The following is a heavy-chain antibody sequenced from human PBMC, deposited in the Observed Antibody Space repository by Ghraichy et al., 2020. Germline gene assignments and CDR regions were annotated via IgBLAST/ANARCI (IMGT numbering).Heavy chain of an antibody. Sequence: ASVKVSCKTSGYTFANDAVTWVRQVPGHGLEWMGWISAYSGNTKYVPKLQGRVTLSTDTATSTASMELTSLTFDDTAVYYCARGGGEWNWPDPWGQGTLVIVSS. CDR3: ARGGGEWNWPDP. CDR2: ISAYSGNT. D-gene: IGHD2-21*01. J-gene: IGHJ5*02. V-gene: IGHV1-18*04. CDR1: GYTFANDA.